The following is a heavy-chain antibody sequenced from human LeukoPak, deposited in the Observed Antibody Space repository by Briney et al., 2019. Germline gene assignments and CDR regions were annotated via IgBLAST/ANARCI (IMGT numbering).Heavy chain of an antibody. V-gene: IGHV4-38-2*02. Sequence: SETLSLTCTVSGYSISSGYYWGWIRQPPGKGPEWIGIIYHSGSTYYNPSLKSRVTISVDTSKNQFSLKLSSVTAADTAVYYCARDAGDYDFWSGYYTRHNWFDPWGQGTLVTVSS. CDR1: GYSISSGYY. CDR2: IYHSGST. CDR3: ARDAGDYDFWSGYYTRHNWFDP. J-gene: IGHJ5*02. D-gene: IGHD3-3*01.